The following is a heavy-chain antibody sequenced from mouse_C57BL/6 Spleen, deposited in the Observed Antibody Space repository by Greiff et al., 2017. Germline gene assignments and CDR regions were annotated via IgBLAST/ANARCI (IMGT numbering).Heavy chain of an antibody. CDR3: ARTPIYYGFYWYFDV. J-gene: IGHJ1*03. D-gene: IGHD2-2*01. Sequence: QVQLQQPGAELVRPGSSVKLSCKASGYTFTSYWMHWVKQRPIQGLEWIGNIDPSDSETHYNQKFKDKATLTVDKSSSTAYMQLSSLTSEDSAVYYCARTPIYYGFYWYFDVWGTGTTVTVSS. CDR2: IDPSDSET. CDR1: GYTFTSYW. V-gene: IGHV1-52*01.